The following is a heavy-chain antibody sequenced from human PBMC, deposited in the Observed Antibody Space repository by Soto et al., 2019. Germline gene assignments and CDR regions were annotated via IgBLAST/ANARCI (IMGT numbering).Heavy chain of an antibody. Sequence: ASVKVSCKASGYTFTNYGISWVRQAPGQGLEWMGWISVHNGDTNYAQKFQGRVSMTTDTSTNTAYMELGSLGPDDTAVYHCARVPQQLTPRASNWLAPWGRGTLVTVS. CDR1: GYTFTNYG. V-gene: IGHV1-18*01. D-gene: IGHD6-13*01. CDR2: ISVHNGDT. J-gene: IGHJ5*02. CDR3: ARVPQQLTPRASNWLAP.